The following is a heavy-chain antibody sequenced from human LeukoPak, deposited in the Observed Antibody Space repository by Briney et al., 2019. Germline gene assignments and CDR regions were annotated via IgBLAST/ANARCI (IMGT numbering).Heavy chain of an antibody. CDR1: GFTFSSYS. V-gene: IGHV3-21*01. J-gene: IGHJ4*02. Sequence: PGGSLRLSCAASGFTFSSYSMNWVRQAPGKGLEWVSSISSSSSSYIYYADSVKGRFTISRDNAKNSLYLQMNSLRAEDTAVYYCARSRWLRDPLSLFDYWGQGTLVTVST. CDR3: ARSRWLRDPLSLFDY. D-gene: IGHD5-12*01. CDR2: ISSSSSSYI.